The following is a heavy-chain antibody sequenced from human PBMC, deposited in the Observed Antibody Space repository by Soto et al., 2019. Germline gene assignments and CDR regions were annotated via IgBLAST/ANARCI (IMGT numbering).Heavy chain of an antibody. V-gene: IGHV3-53*01. Sequence: EMQLVESGGDLIQPGGSLRLSCTASGFTVSTNDMSWVRQAPGKGLEWVSVIFSGGSTSYADSVQGRFTISRDNSKNTLYLQMNSLRADDMAVYYCTRDSEAGTKGRWFDPWGQGTLVTVSS. CDR2: IFSGGST. D-gene: IGHD6-19*01. CDR1: GFTVSTND. CDR3: TRDSEAGTKGRWFDP. J-gene: IGHJ5*02.